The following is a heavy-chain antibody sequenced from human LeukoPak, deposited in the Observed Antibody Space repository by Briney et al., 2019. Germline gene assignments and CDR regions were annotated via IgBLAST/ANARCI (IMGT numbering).Heavy chain of an antibody. CDR2: IIPILGIA. Sequence: GASVKVSCKASGGTFSSYAISWVRQAPGQGLEWMGRIIPILGIANYAQKFQGRVTITADKSTSTAYMELSSLRSEDTAVYYCARELDGVFYFDYWGQGTLVTVSS. CDR1: GGTFSSYA. J-gene: IGHJ4*02. V-gene: IGHV1-69*04. CDR3: ARELDGVFYFDY. D-gene: IGHD4-17*01.